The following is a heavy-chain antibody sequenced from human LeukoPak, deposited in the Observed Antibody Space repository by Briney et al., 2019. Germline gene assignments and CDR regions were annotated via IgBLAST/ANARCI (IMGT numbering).Heavy chain of an antibody. Sequence: GGSLRLSCAASGFTFSSYTMNWVRQAPGKGLEWVSSIRSDSNYICYADSVKGRFTISRDNAWNSLYLQMNSLRAEDTAVYYCARKENILTGYYDHWGQGTLVTVSS. CDR2: IRSDSNYI. J-gene: IGHJ5*02. CDR3: ARKENILTGYYDH. D-gene: IGHD3-9*01. V-gene: IGHV3-21*01. CDR1: GFTFSSYT.